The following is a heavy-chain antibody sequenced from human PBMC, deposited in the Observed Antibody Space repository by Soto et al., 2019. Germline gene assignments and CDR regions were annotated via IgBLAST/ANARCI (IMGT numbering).Heavy chain of an antibody. CDR2: ISAYDGST. D-gene: IGHD1-1*01. J-gene: IGHJ5*02. V-gene: IGHV1-18*01. Sequence: QVQQVQSGAEVKRPGASAKVSCKASGYTFTSYGFSWVRQAPGQGLEWMGWISAYDGSTNYAQKFQGRVIMTTDTSTSTAYMELKSLRSDDTAVYYCARHNSQWPNWFDPWGQGTLVTVSS. CDR1: GYTFTSYG. CDR3: ARHNSQWPNWFDP.